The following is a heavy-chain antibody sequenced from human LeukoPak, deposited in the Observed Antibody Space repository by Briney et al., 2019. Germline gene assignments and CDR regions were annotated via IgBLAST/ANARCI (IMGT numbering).Heavy chain of an antibody. CDR1: GFTFSSYA. D-gene: IGHD1-26*01. V-gene: IGHV3-30*04. J-gene: IGHJ4*02. CDR2: ISYDGSNK. Sequence: PGGSLRLSCAASGFTFSSYAMHWVRQAPGKGLEWVAVISYDGSNKYYADSVKGRFTISRDNSKNTLYLQMNSLRAEDTAVYYCARAGSGWELRTGVDYWGQGTLVTVSS. CDR3: ARAGSGWELRTGVDY.